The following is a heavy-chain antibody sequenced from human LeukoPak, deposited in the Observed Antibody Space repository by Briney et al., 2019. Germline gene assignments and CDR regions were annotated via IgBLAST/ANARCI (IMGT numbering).Heavy chain of an antibody. CDR2: IKQDGSEK. J-gene: IGHJ4*02. V-gene: IGHV3-7*01. D-gene: IGHD1-26*01. CDR1: GFIFSSYW. Sequence: GGSLTLSCAGSGFIFSSYWMSWVRQAPGKGLEWVANIKQDGSEKYYVDSVKGRFTISRDNAKNSMYLQMNSLRAEDTAVYYCARDWDIDYWGQGTLVTVSS. CDR3: ARDWDIDY.